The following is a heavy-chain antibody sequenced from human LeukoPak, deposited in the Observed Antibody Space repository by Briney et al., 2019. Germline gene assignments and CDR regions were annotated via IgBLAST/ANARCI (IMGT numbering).Heavy chain of an antibody. CDR2: INHSGST. Sequence: SETLSLTCAVYGGSFSGYYWSWIRQPPGKGLEWIGEINHSGSTYYNPSLKSRVTISVDTSKNQFSLKLSSVTAADTAVYYCARDNGGQPVQGFDYWGQGTLVTVSS. D-gene: IGHD6-13*01. J-gene: IGHJ4*02. CDR1: GGSFSGYY. V-gene: IGHV4-34*01. CDR3: ARDNGGQPVQGFDY.